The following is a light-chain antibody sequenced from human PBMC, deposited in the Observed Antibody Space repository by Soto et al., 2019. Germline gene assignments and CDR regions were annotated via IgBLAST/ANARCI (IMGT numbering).Light chain of an antibody. CDR3: QQYYSAPLT. CDR2: WAS. J-gene: IGKJ1*01. V-gene: IGKV4-1*01. Sequence: DIVMTQSPDSLAVSLGERATINCKSSQSVLYSSNNKNYLAWYQQKPGQPPKLLIYWASTRESGVPDRFSGSGSGTDFTLTIRSLQAEDVEVYYCQQYYSAPLTFGQGTKV. CDR1: QSVLYSSNNKNY.